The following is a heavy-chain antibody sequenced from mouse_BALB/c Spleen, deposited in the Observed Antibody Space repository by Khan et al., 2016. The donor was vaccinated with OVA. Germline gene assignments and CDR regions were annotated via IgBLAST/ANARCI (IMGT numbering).Heavy chain of an antibody. D-gene: IGHD2-14*01. CDR3: RRSGIGSFAF. CDR1: GYTFTDYY. CDR2: IYPGNGNT. J-gene: IGHJ3*01. V-gene: IGHV1-77*01. Sequence: QVQLQQSGAELARPGASVKLSCKASGYTFTDYYINWVKQRTGQGLEWIGDIYPGNGNTYYNENFKGKATLTADKSSSTAFMHRSCLTSEYSAVYFCRRSGIGSFAFWGQGTLVTVSA.